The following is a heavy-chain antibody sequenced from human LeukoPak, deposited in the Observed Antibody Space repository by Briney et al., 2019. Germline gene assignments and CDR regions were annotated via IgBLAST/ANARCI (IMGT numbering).Heavy chain of an antibody. CDR1: GGSISSYY. CDR3: AKDRVGVPAAIYYYGMDV. Sequence: SETLSLTCTVSGGSISSYYWSWIRQPAGKGLEWIGRIYTSGSTNYNPSLKSRVTMSVDTSKNQFSLKLSSVTAADTAVYYCAKDRVGVPAAIYYYGMDVWGQGTTVTVSS. V-gene: IGHV4-4*07. D-gene: IGHD2-2*01. J-gene: IGHJ6*02. CDR2: IYTSGST.